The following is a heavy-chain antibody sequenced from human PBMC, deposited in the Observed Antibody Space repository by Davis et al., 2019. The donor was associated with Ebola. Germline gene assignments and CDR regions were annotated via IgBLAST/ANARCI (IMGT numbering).Heavy chain of an antibody. J-gene: IGHJ6*02. Sequence: SVKVSCKASGYTFTSYYMHWVRQAPGQGLEWMGGIIPIFGTANYAQKFQGRVTITADESTSTAYMELSSLRSEDTAVYYCARMVQGVIDYYYGMDVWGQGTTVTVSS. D-gene: IGHD3-10*01. CDR2: IIPIFGTA. CDR3: ARMVQGVIDYYYGMDV. CDR1: GYTFTSYY. V-gene: IGHV1-69*13.